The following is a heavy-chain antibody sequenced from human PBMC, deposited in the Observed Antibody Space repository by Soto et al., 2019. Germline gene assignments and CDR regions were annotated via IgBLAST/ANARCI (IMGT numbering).Heavy chain of an antibody. CDR1: GGSVSSGSYY. CDR3: ASQGTYYYDSSGYPNHPTSYYYYGMDV. Sequence: SETLSLTCTVSGGSVSSGSYYWSWIRQPPGKGLEWIGYIYYSGSTNYNPSLKNRVTKSVDTSKNQFSLNLSSVTAADSAVYYCASQGTYYYDSSGYPNHPTSYYYYGMDVWGQGTTVT. J-gene: IGHJ6*02. D-gene: IGHD3-22*01. CDR2: IYYSGST. V-gene: IGHV4-61*01.